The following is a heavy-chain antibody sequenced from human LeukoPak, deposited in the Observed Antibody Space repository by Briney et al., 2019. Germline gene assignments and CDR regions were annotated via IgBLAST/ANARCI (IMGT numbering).Heavy chain of an antibody. D-gene: IGHD5-12*01. CDR2: ISGSGGST. Sequence: GGSLRLSCAASGFTFSSYAMSWVRQAPGKGLEWVSAISGSGGSTYYADSVKGRFTISRDNSKNTLYLQMNSLRAEDTAVYYCARGTERGVATIVVGFDYWGQGTLVTVSS. J-gene: IGHJ4*02. CDR1: GFTFSSYA. V-gene: IGHV3-23*01. CDR3: ARGTERGVATIVVGFDY.